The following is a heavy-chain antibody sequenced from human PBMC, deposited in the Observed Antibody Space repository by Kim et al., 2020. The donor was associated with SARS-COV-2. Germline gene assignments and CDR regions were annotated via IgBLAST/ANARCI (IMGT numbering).Heavy chain of an antibody. CDR3: TATGRGAFDV. CDR2: MYYDGTA. V-gene: IGHV4-4*02. J-gene: IGHJ3*01. CDR1: GSPMTTSAW. Sequence: SETLSLTCAVSGSPMTTSAWWAWVRQAPGKGLEWIGDMYYDGTAAYNPSLEARVTIAVDEVKNEFSLTMTSVAAADTAVYYCTATGRGAFDVWGPGTMVT.